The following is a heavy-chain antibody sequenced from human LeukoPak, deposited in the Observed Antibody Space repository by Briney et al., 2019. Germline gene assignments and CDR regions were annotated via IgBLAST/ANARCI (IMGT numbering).Heavy chain of an antibody. Sequence: GGSLRLSCAASGFTFNTYGMHWVRQAPGKGLEWVAVIWYDGSNKYYADSVKGRFTISRDNSKNTLYLQMNSLRAEDTAVYYCARSPGRIPYFDYWGQGTLVTVSS. CDR3: ARSPGRIPYFDY. V-gene: IGHV3-30*19. CDR2: IWYDGSNK. J-gene: IGHJ4*02. CDR1: GFTFNTYG. D-gene: IGHD2-21*01.